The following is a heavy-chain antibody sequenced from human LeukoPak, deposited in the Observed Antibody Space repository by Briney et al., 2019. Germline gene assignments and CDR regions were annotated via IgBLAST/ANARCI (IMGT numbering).Heavy chain of an antibody. Sequence: SQTLSLTCAISGDGVSSNSAAWNWIRQSPSRGPEWLGRTYYRSKWYNDYAVSVKSRITINPDTSKNQFSLQLSSVTPEDTAVYYCAREGRYYDSSGYRNGLDYWGQGTLVTVSS. CDR2: TYYRSKWYN. J-gene: IGHJ4*02. D-gene: IGHD3-22*01. CDR1: GDGVSSNSAA. CDR3: AREGRYYDSSGYRNGLDY. V-gene: IGHV6-1*01.